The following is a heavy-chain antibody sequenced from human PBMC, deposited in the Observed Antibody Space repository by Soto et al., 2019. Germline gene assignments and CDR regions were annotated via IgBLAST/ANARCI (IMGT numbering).Heavy chain of an antibody. CDR3: ARDLEAVAGTRLAFDI. CDR1: GYTFTSYA. V-gene: IGHV1-3*01. CDR2: INAGNGNT. D-gene: IGHD6-19*01. J-gene: IGHJ3*02. Sequence: ASVKVSCKASGYTFTSYAMHWVRQAPGQRLEWMGWINAGNGNTKYSQKFQGRVTITRDTSASTAYMELSSLRSDDTAVYYCARDLEAVAGTRLAFDIWGQGTMVTVSS.